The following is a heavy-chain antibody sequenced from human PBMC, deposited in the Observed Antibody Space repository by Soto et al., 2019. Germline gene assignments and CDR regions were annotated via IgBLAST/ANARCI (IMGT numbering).Heavy chain of an antibody. V-gene: IGHV1-69*13. CDR1: GGTFSSYA. D-gene: IGHD5-18*01. Sequence: SVKVSCKASGGTFSSYAISWVRQAPGQGLEWMGGIIPIFGTANYAQKFQGRVTITADESTSTAYMELSSLRSEDTAVYYCARDLTGNTTMVDYRMDVWGQGTTVTVYS. CDR3: ARDLTGNTTMVDYRMDV. CDR2: IIPIFGTA. J-gene: IGHJ6*02.